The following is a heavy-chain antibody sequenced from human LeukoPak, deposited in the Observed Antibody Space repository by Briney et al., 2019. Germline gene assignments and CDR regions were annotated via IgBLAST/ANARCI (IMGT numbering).Heavy chain of an antibody. V-gene: IGHV4-59*01. Sequence: SETLSLTCTVSGGSISSYYWSWIREPPGKGLEWIGYIYYSGSTNYNPSLKSRVTISVDTSKNQFSLKLSSVTAADTAVYYCARGYYYYGMDVWGQGTTVTVSS. J-gene: IGHJ6*02. CDR1: GGSISSYY. CDR2: IYYSGST. CDR3: ARGYYYYGMDV.